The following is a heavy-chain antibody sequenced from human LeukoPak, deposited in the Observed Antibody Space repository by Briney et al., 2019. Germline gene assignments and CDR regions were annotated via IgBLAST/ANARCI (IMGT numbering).Heavy chain of an antibody. Sequence: GGSLRLSCAASGFTFSTYWMSWVRQAPGKGLEWVANIKQDGSEKYYVDSVKGRFTISRDNAKNSLYLQMNSLRAEDTAVYYCATPVVPAAKNYYFDYWGQGTLVTVSS. D-gene: IGHD2-2*01. V-gene: IGHV3-7*01. CDR1: GFTFSTYW. CDR3: ATPVVPAAKNYYFDY. CDR2: IKQDGSEK. J-gene: IGHJ4*02.